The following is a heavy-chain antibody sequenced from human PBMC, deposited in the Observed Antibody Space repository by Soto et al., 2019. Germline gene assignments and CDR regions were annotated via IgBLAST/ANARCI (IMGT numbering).Heavy chain of an antibody. CDR2: MNPNSGNT. D-gene: IGHD3-22*01. Sequence: ASVKVSCKASGYTFTSYDINWVRQATGQGLEWMGWMNPNSGNTGYAQKFQVRVTMTRNTSISTAYMELSSLRSEDTAVYYCVRGVITLYYYYGMDVWGQGTTVTVSS. J-gene: IGHJ6*02. V-gene: IGHV1-8*01. CDR3: VRGVITLYYYYGMDV. CDR1: GYTFTSYD.